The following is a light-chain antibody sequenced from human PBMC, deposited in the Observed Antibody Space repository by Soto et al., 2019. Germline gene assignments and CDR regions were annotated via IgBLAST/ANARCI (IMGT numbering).Light chain of an antibody. CDR1: QSISSY. CDR2: AAS. J-gene: IGKJ2*01. Sequence: DIQMTQSPSSLSASVGDRVTITCRASQSISSYLNWYQQKPGKAPKLLIYAASSLQSGVPSRFSGSGYGTDFTLTISSLQPEDFATYYCQQSYSTPYTFGQGTKLELK. CDR3: QQSYSTPYT. V-gene: IGKV1-39*01.